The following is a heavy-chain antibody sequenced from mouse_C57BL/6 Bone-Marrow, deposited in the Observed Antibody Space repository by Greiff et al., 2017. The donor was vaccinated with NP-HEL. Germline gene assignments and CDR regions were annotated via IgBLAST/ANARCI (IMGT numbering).Heavy chain of an antibody. J-gene: IGHJ2*01. CDR3: TRSQATNFYY. V-gene: IGHV1-15*01. Sequence: QVQLQQSGAELVRPGASVTLSCKASGYTFTDYDMHWVKQTPVHGLEWIGAIDPETGGTAYNQKFKGKAILTADKSSSTAYMELRSPTSDVSPVSYCTRSQATNFYYWGQGTTLIVSS. CDR1: GYTFTDYD. CDR2: IDPETGGT. D-gene: IGHD3-2*02.